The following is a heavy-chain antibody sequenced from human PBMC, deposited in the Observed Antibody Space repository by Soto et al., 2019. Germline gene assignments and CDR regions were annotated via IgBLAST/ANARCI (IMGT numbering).Heavy chain of an antibody. V-gene: IGHV1-2*02. CDR3: ARVTAVAGTRKVNWFDP. Sequence: QVQLVQSGAEVKKPGASVKVSCKASGYTFTGYYMHWVRQAPGQGLEWMGWINPNSGGTNYAQKVQGRVTMTRDTSISTAYMELSSLRSDDTAVYYCARVTAVAGTRKVNWFDPWGQGTLVTVSS. J-gene: IGHJ5*02. D-gene: IGHD6-19*01. CDR1: GYTFTGYY. CDR2: INPNSGGT.